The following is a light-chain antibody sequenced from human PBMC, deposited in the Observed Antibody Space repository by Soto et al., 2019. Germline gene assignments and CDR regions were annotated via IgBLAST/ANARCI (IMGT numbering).Light chain of an antibody. CDR2: GNS. CDR1: SSNIGAGFD. J-gene: IGLJ1*01. CDR3: QSYDSSLTAYV. V-gene: IGLV1-40*01. Sequence: QPVLTQPPSVSGAPGQRVIISCTGSSSNIGAGFDVHWYQQLPETAPKVLIYGNSHRPSGVPDRFSGSQSGTSASLAITGLQAEDEADYYCQSYDSSLTAYVFGTGTKLTVL.